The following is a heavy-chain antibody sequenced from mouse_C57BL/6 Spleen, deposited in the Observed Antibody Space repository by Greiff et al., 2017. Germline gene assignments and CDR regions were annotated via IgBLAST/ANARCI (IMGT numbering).Heavy chain of an antibody. CDR2: ISYDGSN. J-gene: IGHJ2*01. D-gene: IGHD2-3*01. CDR1: GYSITSGYY. V-gene: IGHV3-6*01. CDR3: ALYDGYRDYYFDY. Sequence: EVKLMESGPGLVKPSQSLSLTCSVTGYSITSGYYWNWIRQFPGNKLEWMGYISYDGSNNYNPSLKNRISITRDTSKNQFFLKLNSVTTEDTATYYCALYDGYRDYYFDYWGQGTTLTVSS.